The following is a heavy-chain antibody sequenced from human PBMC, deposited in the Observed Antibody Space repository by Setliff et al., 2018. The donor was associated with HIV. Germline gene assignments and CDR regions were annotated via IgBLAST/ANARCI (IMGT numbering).Heavy chain of an antibody. J-gene: IGHJ5*02. CDR3: ARDRHSSGLGSYGP. D-gene: IGHD3-10*01. Sequence: SETLSLTCTISGGSFGVYRWSWIRQSAGRGLEWIGRIDNSGTTDYKPSLKGRVAISVDTSRSQFSLRVTSVTAADTAVYFCARDRHSSGLGSYGPWGPGILVTVSS. CDR2: IDNSGTT. V-gene: IGHV4-4*07. CDR1: GGSFGVYR.